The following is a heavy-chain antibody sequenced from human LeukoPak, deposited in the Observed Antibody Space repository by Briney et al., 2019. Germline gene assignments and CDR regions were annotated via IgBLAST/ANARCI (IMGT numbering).Heavy chain of an antibody. CDR3: ATLWGGLGDI. J-gene: IGHJ3*02. CDR2: IYRDGRT. CDR1: GFTVSSHY. Sequence: GGSLRLSCAAPGFTVSSHYMSWFRQAPGKGLXWVSAIYRDGRTFYADAVKGRFTISRDNPKNTLYLQMKSLRAEDTALYYCATLWGGLGDIWGQGTVVTVS. D-gene: IGHD7-27*01. V-gene: IGHV3-53*01.